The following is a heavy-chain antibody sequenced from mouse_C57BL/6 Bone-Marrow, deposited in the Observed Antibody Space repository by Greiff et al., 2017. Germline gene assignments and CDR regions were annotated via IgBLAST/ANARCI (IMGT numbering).Heavy chain of an antibody. D-gene: IGHD2-5*01. CDR3: TDSNYVWFAY. Sequence: VQLQQSGAELVRPGASVKLSCTASGFNIKDDSMHWVKQRPEQGLEWIGWIYPENGDTEYASKFQGKATITADTSSNTAYLQLSSLTSEDTAVYYCTDSNYVWFAYWGQGTLVTVSA. J-gene: IGHJ3*01. CDR1: GFNIKDDS. CDR2: IYPENGDT. V-gene: IGHV14-4*01.